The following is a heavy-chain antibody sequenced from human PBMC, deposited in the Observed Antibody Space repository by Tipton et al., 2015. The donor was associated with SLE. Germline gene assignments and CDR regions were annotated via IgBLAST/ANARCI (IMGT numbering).Heavy chain of an antibody. CDR1: GRSISRYY. Sequence: LRPSCTVSGRSISRYYWNWIRQPPGKGLEWIGYIFHSGNTNYNPSLKSRVTISADTSKNQFSLKLTSVTAADTAVYYCAGDSQAFDYWGQGSLVTVSS. CDR3: AGDSQAFDY. V-gene: IGHV4-59*01. CDR2: IFHSGNT. J-gene: IGHJ4*02.